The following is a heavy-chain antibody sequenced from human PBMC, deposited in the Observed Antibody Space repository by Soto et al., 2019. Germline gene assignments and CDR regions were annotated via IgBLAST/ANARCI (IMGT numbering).Heavy chain of an antibody. D-gene: IGHD2-2*01. CDR2: IIPILGIA. Sequence: SVKVSCKPSGGTFSSYTISWVRQAPGQGLEWMGRIIPILGIANYAQKFQGRVTVTADRSTSTAYMELSSLRSEDTAVYYCARAGNCSSTSCYDYWGQGTLVTVSS. J-gene: IGHJ4*02. CDR1: GGTFSSYT. V-gene: IGHV1-69*02. CDR3: ARAGNCSSTSCYDY.